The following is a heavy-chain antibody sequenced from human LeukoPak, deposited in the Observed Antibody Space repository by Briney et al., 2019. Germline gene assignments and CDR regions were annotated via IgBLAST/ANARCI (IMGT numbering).Heavy chain of an antibody. CDR3: ARDPYSGSYGPYYYYYMDV. Sequence: PGGSLRLSCAASGFSFSSYNMNWVRQAPGKGPECVSSITSRSSYIYYADSVKGRFTISRDNAKNSLYLQMDSLRVEDTAVYYCARDPYSGSYGPYYYYYMDVWGKGTTVTISS. CDR2: ITSRSSYI. D-gene: IGHD1-26*01. J-gene: IGHJ6*03. V-gene: IGHV3-21*06. CDR1: GFSFSSYN.